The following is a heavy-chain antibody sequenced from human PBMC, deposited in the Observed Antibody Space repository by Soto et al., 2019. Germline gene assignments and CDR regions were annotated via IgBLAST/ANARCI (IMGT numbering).Heavy chain of an antibody. V-gene: IGHV4-59*01. CDR3: AREGYSSRWDPIDY. CDR1: GVSIRFYY. CDR2: IDSSGST. J-gene: IGHJ4*02. D-gene: IGHD6-13*01. Sequence: SETLSLTCTVSGVSIRFYYWSWIRQPPGKGLEWIAYIDSSGSTKYNPSLKSRVTISLDTSRNQLSLKPNSVTAADTAVYYCAREGYSSRWDPIDYWGQGTQVTVSS.